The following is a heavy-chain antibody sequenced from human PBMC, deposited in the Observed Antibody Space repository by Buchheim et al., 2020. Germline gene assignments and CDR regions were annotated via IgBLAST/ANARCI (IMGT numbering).Heavy chain of an antibody. Sequence: EVHLLDSGGGLVQPGGSLRLSCAASGFTFSTFCFHWVRQAPGKGLEWVANIKQVGSEKYYVDSVKGRFTIFSDNAKNSLYLQMNSLRAEDTAVYYCARDSRHVLLWFGELLGSYFDYWGQGTL. CDR2: IKQVGSEK. V-gene: IGHV3-7*03. J-gene: IGHJ4*02. CDR1: GFTFSTFC. D-gene: IGHD3-10*01. CDR3: ARDSRHVLLWFGELLGSYFDY.